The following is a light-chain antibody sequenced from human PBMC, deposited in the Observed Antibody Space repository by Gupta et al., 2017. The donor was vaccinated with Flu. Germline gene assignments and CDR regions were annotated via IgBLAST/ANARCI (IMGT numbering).Light chain of an antibody. CDR1: SSNIGSNY. Sequence: VTISCFGSSSNIGSNYVYWYQQLPATAPNLLIYRNNKRPSGGPDRFSGSKSGTSASLAISGLRSEDEADYYCAAWDDSLSGPKVFGTGTKVTVL. J-gene: IGLJ1*01. CDR2: RNN. CDR3: AAWDDSLSGPKV. V-gene: IGLV1-47*01.